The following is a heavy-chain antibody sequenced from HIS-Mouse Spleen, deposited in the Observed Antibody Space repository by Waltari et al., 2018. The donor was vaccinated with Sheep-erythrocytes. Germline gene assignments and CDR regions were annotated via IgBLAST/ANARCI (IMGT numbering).Heavy chain of an antibody. CDR1: GYSFTSYW. Sequence: EVQLVQSGAEVKKPGESLKISCKGSGYSFTSYWIGWVRQMPGKGLEGMGIINPGESDTRYSPSFQGQVTISADKSISTAYLQWSSLKASDTAMYYCARRKGRDGYNYYFDYWGQGTLVTVSS. J-gene: IGHJ4*02. CDR3: ARRKGRDGYNYYFDY. CDR2: INPGESDT. V-gene: IGHV5-51*03. D-gene: IGHD5-12*01.